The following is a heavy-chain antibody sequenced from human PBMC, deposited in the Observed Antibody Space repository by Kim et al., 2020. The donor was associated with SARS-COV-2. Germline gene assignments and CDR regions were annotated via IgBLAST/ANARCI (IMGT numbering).Heavy chain of an antibody. CDR3: ARSSSSWYWPSYYYGMDV. J-gene: IGHJ6*02. Sequence: ASVKVSCKASGYTFTSYAMHWVRQAPGQRLEWMGWINAGNGNTKYSQKFQGRVTITRDTSASTAYMELSSLRSEDTAVYYCARSSSSWYWPSYYYGMDVWGQGTTVTVSS. CDR1: GYTFTSYA. D-gene: IGHD6-13*01. CDR2: INAGNGNT. V-gene: IGHV1-3*01.